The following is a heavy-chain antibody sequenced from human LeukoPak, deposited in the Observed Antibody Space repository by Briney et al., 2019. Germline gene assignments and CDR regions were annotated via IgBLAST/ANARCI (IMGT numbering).Heavy chain of an antibody. Sequence: PSETLSLTCTVSGGSISSYYWSWIRQPPGKGLEWIGYIYTSEINNYHPPLKSRVTISVNPSKNQFSLKLSFVTAADAAVYYCGRHPDSVGAFDYWRQGTLVTVSS. CDR2: IYTSEIN. V-gene: IGHV4-4*09. D-gene: IGHD1-26*01. CDR1: GGSISSYY. J-gene: IGHJ4*02. CDR3: GRHPDSVGAFDY.